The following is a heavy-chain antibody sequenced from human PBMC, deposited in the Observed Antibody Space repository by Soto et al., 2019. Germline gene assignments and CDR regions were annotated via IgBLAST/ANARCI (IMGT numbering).Heavy chain of an antibody. CDR1: GYTFTSYG. D-gene: IGHD3-10*01. V-gene: IGHV1-18*01. CDR2: ISAYNGNT. Sequence: QVQLVQSGAEVKKPGASVKVSCKASGYTFTSYGISWVRQAPGQGLEWMGWISAYNGNTNYAQKLQGRVTMTTDTSTSTAYMELRSLRSDDTAVYYCARVHDMVRGVVSGVYYYYGMDVWGQGTTVTVSS. J-gene: IGHJ6*02. CDR3: ARVHDMVRGVVSGVYYYYGMDV.